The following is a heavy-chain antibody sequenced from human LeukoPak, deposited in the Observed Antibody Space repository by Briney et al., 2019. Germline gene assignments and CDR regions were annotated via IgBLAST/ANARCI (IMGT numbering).Heavy chain of an antibody. CDR3: AKDSITVDY. CDR2: ITGSGAST. Sequence: PGGSLRLSCAASGFSFSSYAMSWVRQAPGKGLEWVSSITGSGASTYYADSVKGRFTISRDNSKNTLYLQMNSLRAEDTAVYYCAKDSITVDYWGQGTLVTVSS. V-gene: IGHV3-23*01. CDR1: GFSFSSYA. J-gene: IGHJ4*02. D-gene: IGHD3-3*01.